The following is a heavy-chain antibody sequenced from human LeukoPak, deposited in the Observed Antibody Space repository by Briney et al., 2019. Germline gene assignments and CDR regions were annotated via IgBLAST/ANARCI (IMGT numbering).Heavy chain of an antibody. CDR2: IYNGGTT. CDR3: ARWPTMGGR. D-gene: IGHD3-16*01. V-gene: IGHV3-66*01. Sequence: GGSLRLSCAASGFPVSDNYMTWVRQAPGKGLEWVSVIYNGGTTKYADSVKGRFIISRDNSRNMLYLQMSSLRVEDTAVYYCARWPTMGGRWGQGTLVTVSS. J-gene: IGHJ4*02. CDR1: GFPVSDNY.